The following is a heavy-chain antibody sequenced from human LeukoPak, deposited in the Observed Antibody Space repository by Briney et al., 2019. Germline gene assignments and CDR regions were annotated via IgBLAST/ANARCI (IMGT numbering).Heavy chain of an antibody. CDR2: IIPIFGTA. CDR1: GYTFTDFG. CDR3: ASGGSYCGPY. Sequence: SVKVSCKTSGYTFTDFGISWVRQAPGQGLEWMGGIIPIFGTANYAQKFQGRVTITADESTSTAYMELSSLRSEDTAVYYCASGGSYCGPYWGQGTLVTVSS. J-gene: IGHJ4*02. V-gene: IGHV1-69*13. D-gene: IGHD1-26*01.